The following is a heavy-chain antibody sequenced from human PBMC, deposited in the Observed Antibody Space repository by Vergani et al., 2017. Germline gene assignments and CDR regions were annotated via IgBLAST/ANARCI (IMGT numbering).Heavy chain of an antibody. CDR1: GFTFSSYE. V-gene: IGHV3-49*04. D-gene: IGHD4-17*01. CDR2: IRSKAYGGTT. CDR3: TRGGRFYGDVAFDI. Sequence: EVQLVESGGGLVQPGGSLRLSCAASGFTFSSYEMNWVRQAPGKGLEWVGFIRSKAYGGTTEYAASVKGRFTISRDDSKSIAYLQMNSLKTEDTAVYYCTRGGRFYGDVAFDIWGQGTMVTVSS. J-gene: IGHJ3*02.